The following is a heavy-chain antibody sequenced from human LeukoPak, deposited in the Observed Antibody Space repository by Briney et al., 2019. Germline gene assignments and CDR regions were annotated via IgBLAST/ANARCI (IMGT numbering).Heavy chain of an antibody. CDR3: ARKEYQLLFNWFDP. Sequence: ASVKVSCKASGYTFTGYYMHWVGQAPGQGLEWMGWINPNSGGTNYAQKFQGRVTMTRDTSISTAYMELSRLRSDDTAVYYCARKEYQLLFNWFDPWGQGTLVTVSS. J-gene: IGHJ5*02. CDR2: INPNSGGT. V-gene: IGHV1-2*02. D-gene: IGHD2-2*01. CDR1: GYTFTGYY.